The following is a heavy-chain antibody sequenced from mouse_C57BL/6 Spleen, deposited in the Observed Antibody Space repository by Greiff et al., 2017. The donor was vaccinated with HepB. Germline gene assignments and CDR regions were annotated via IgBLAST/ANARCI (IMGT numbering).Heavy chain of an antibody. CDR1: GYTFTSYW. J-gene: IGHJ4*01. V-gene: IGHV1-69*01. CDR2: IDPSDSYT. CDR3: ARSGYSMDY. D-gene: IGHD3-2*02. Sequence: VQLQQPGAELVMPGASVKLSCKASGYTFTSYWMHWVKQRPGQGLEWIGEIDPSDSYTNYNQKFKGKSTFTVDKSSSTAYMQLSSLTSEDSAVYYCARSGYSMDYWGQGTSVTVSS.